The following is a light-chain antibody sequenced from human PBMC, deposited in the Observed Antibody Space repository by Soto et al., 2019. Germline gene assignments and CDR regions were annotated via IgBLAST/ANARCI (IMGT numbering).Light chain of an antibody. CDR1: SSDVGSYNL. CDR3: CSYAGRSTFV. Sequence: QSVLTQPASVSGSPGQSITIFCTGTSSDVGSYNLVSWYQQLPGTAPKLIIYEDTKRPSGVSGRFSGSKSGNTASLTISGLQPEDEADYYCCSYAGRSTFVFGGGTQLTVL. CDR2: EDT. J-gene: IGLJ3*02. V-gene: IGLV2-23*02.